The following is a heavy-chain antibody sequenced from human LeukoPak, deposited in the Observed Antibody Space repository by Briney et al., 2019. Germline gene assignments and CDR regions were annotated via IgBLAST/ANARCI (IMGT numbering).Heavy chain of an antibody. J-gene: IGHJ6*03. CDR1: GGSISSYY. CDR3: ARGPRLLSYYYYMDV. CDR2: IYYSGST. V-gene: IGHV4-59*12. Sequence: SETLSLTCTVSGGSISSYYWSWIRQPPGKGLEWIGYIYYSGSTNYNPSLKSRVTMSVDTSKNQFSLKLSSVTAADTAVYYCARGPRLLSYYYYMDVWGKGTTVTVSS. D-gene: IGHD2-21*02.